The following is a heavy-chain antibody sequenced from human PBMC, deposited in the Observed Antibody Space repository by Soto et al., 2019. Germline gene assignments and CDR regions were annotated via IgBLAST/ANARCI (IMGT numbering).Heavy chain of an antibody. D-gene: IGHD3-22*01. J-gene: IGHJ3*02. CDR3: AADRRYYGSSGYYYDAFDI. Sequence: SVKVSCKASGFTFTSSAVQWVRQARGQRLEWIGWIVVGSGNTNYAQKFQERVTITRDMSTSTAYMELSSLRSEDTAVYYCAADRRYYGSSGYYYDAFDIWGQGTMVTVSS. V-gene: IGHV1-58*01. CDR1: GFTFTSSA. CDR2: IVVGSGNT.